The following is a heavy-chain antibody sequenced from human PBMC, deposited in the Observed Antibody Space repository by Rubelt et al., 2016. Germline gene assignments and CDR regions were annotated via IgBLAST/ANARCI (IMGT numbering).Heavy chain of an antibody. CDR3: ARGQGFGNLFVY. D-gene: IGHD3-10*01. CDR2: IYIGGST. V-gene: IGHV3-53*01. CDR1: GFTVSSSY. J-gene: IGHJ4*02. Sequence: EVQLVESGGGLIQPGGSLRLSCAASGFTVSSSYMSWVRQAPGKGLEWVSTIYIGGSTYYADSVKGRFSITRDNSKKKLDLQMDSLRSEDTAVYYCARGQGFGNLFVYWGQGTLVTVSS.